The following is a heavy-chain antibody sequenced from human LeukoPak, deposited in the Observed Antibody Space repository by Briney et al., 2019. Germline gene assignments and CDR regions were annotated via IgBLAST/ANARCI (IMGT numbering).Heavy chain of an antibody. V-gene: IGHV3-7*01. CDR1: GFTFSSYW. D-gene: IGHD2-21*01. CDR3: ARVEVVMAAYFDY. Sequence: GGSLRLSWAASGFTFSSYWMSWVRQAPGKGLEWVANIKQDGSEKYYVDSVKGRFTISRDNAKNSLYLQMNSLRAEDTAVYYCARVEVVMAAYFDYWGQGTLVTVSS. CDR2: IKQDGSEK. J-gene: IGHJ4*02.